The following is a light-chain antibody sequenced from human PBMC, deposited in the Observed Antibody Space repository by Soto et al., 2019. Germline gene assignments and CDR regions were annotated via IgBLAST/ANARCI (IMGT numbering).Light chain of an antibody. CDR2: DVS. J-gene: IGLJ2*01. CDR3: SSYSSRSTMV. Sequence: QSVLTQPASVSGSPGQSITISCTGTSSDVGGYNYVSWYQQHPGKAPKLMIYDVSNRPSGFSTRFPGSKSGNTASLTISGLQAEDEADYYCSSYSSRSTMVFGGGTKLTVL. V-gene: IGLV2-14*01. CDR1: SSDVGGYNY.